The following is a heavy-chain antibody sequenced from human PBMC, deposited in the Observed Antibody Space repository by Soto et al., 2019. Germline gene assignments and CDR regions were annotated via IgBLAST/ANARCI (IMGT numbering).Heavy chain of an antibody. CDR3: AREIAAAGNDAFDI. Sequence: ASVKVSCKASGYTFTGYYMHWVRQAPGQGLEWMGWINLNSGGTNYAQKFQGWVTMTRDTSISTAYMELSRLRSDDTAVYYCAREIAAAGNDAFDIWGQGTMVTVSS. D-gene: IGHD6-13*01. V-gene: IGHV1-2*04. J-gene: IGHJ3*02. CDR2: INLNSGGT. CDR1: GYTFTGYY.